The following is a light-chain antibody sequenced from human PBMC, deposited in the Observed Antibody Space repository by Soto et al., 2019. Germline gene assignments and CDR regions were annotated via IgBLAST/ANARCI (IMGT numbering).Light chain of an antibody. CDR2: DVS. V-gene: IGKV1-5*01. CDR1: HSLNGR. CDR3: QQYNDYST. Sequence: DIQMTQSPSTLSSSIGDRVTITCRASHSLNGRLAWYRQRPGHAPDLLIYDVSTLETGVPSSFSGTGSETEFTLTISGLQADAFATDYCQQYNDYSTFGPGTTVEIK. J-gene: IGKJ1*01.